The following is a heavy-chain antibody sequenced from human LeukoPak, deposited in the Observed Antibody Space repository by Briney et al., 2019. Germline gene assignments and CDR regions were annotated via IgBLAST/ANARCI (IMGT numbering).Heavy chain of an antibody. CDR2: VSSDGTT. CDR3: ARLDCLVEGCYNH. D-gene: IGHD5-24*01. V-gene: IGHV4-59*08. J-gene: IGHJ4*02. Sequence: PSETLSLTCSVSGDYVTSSYWNWIRQPPGKGLEWIGYVSSDGTTNYTPSLRSRLIMSVDTAKNDISLILTSVTAADTAIYYCARLDCLVEGCYNHWGRGTLVTVSS. CDR1: GDYVTSSY.